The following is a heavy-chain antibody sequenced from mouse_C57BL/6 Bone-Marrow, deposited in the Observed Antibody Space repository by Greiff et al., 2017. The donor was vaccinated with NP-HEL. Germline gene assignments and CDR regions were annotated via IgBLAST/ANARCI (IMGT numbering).Heavy chain of an antibody. J-gene: IGHJ4*01. V-gene: IGHV1-64*01. Sequence: QVQLQQPGAELVKPGASVKLSCKASGYTFTSYWMHWVKQRPGQGLEWIGMIHPNSGSTNYNEKFKSKATLTVDKSSSTAYMQLSSLTSEDSAVYYCARFDTTVVARIAMDYWGQGTSVTVSS. CDR2: IHPNSGST. CDR3: ARFDTTVVARIAMDY. CDR1: GYTFTSYW. D-gene: IGHD1-1*01.